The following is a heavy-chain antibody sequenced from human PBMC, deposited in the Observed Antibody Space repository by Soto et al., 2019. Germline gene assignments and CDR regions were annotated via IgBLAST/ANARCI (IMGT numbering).Heavy chain of an antibody. CDR1: GASINFSRW. CDR3: ARYNSYAIDY. V-gene: IGHV4-4*02. CDR2: VDHRGTT. J-gene: IGHJ4*02. D-gene: IGHD2-8*01. Sequence: SETLSLTCAVSGASINFSRWWIWVRQPPGKGLEWIGEVDHRGTTSYNPSLASRVTLSVDTSKNQFSLKMTSVTAADRAMYFCARYNSYAIDYWGRGTLVTVSS.